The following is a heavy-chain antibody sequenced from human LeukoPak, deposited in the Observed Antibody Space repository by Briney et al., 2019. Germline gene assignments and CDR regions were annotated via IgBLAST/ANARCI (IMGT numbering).Heavy chain of an antibody. CDR2: ISGSGRDT. Sequence: GGSLRLSCAASGFTFSSYAMSWVRQAPGKGLEWVSSISGSGRDTYYADSVKGRFTISRDNSKNTLYLQMNSLRAEDTAVYYCAKIIAATGIDSWGQGTQVSASS. CDR3: AKIIAATGIDS. D-gene: IGHD6-13*01. CDR1: GFTFSSYA. J-gene: IGHJ4*02. V-gene: IGHV3-23*01.